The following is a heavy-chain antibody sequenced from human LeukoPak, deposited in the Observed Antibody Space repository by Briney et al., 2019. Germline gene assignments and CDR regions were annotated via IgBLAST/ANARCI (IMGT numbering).Heavy chain of an antibody. CDR1: GYTFTGYY. CDR2: INPNSGGT. CDR3: ARVLWFGELPSPFDY. Sequence: ASVKVSCKASGYTFTGYYMHWVRQAPGQGLEWMGWINPNSGGTNYAQKLQGRVTMTRDTSISTAYMELGRLRSDDTAVYYCARVLWFGELPSPFDYWGQGTLVTVSS. D-gene: IGHD3-10*01. J-gene: IGHJ4*02. V-gene: IGHV1-2*02.